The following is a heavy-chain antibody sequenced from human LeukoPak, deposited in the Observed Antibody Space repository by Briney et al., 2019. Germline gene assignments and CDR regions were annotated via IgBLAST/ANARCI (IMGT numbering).Heavy chain of an antibody. D-gene: IGHD1-26*01. CDR1: GGSFSGYY. CDR2: INHSGST. J-gene: IGHJ5*02. V-gene: IGHV4-34*01. CDR3: ASRGGSLGARYNWFDP. Sequence: SETLSLTCAVYGGSFSGYYWSWIRQPPGNWLEWIGEINHSGSTNYNPSLKSRVTISVDTSKNQFSLKLSSVTAADTAVYYCASRGGSLGARYNWFDPWGQGTLVTVSS.